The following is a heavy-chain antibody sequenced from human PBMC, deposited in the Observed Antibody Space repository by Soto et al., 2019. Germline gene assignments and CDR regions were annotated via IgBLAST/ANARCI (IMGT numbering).Heavy chain of an antibody. Sequence: GGSPRLSCAASGFTVSSNYMSWVRQAPGKGLEWVSVICSGGSTYYADSVKGRVTVSRDNSKNTLYLQMNSLRAEDTAVYYCARNYFDSGGGFDYWGQGTLVTVSS. CDR1: GFTVSSNY. D-gene: IGHD3-22*01. CDR2: ICSGGST. CDR3: ARNYFDSGGGFDY. J-gene: IGHJ4*02. V-gene: IGHV3-53*01.